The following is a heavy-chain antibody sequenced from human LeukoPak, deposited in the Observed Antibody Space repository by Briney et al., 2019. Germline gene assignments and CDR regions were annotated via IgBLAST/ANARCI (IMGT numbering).Heavy chain of an antibody. CDR2: IKSKTDGGTT. D-gene: IGHD3-10*01. J-gene: IGHJ6*02. V-gene: IGHV3-15*01. Sequence: PGGSLRLSCAASGFTFSNAWMSWVRQAPGKGLEWVGRIKSKTDGGTTDYTAPVNGRFTISRDDSKNTLYLQMNSLKTEDTAVYYCTTGPFDYYGSASYLANGMDVWGQGTTVTVSS. CDR3: TTGPFDYYGSASYLANGMDV. CDR1: GFTFSNAW.